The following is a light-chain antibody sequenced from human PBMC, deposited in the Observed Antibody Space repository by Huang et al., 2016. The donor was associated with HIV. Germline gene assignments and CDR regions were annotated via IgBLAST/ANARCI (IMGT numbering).Light chain of an antibody. Sequence: EVVLTQSPGILSLSAGERASLSCRASRNLTNSQLAWYQQKVGQPPRLLVFGASTRVSGVPERFTGGVSGRDFTLSISGLEPDDFAKYYCQQYDTFSFGQGTRLE. CDR3: QQYDTFS. CDR1: RNLTNSQ. CDR2: GAS. V-gene: IGKV3-20*01. J-gene: IGKJ2*01.